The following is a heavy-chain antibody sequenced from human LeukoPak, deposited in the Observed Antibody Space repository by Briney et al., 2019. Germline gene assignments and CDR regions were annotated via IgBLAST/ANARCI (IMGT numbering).Heavy chain of an antibody. CDR2: IYYSGST. D-gene: IGHD5-12*01. CDR1: GGSFSGYY. V-gene: IGHV4-59*01. CDR3: ARAGYSGYDFDY. Sequence: SETLSLTCAVYGGSFSGYYWSWIRQPPGKGLEWIGYIYYSGSTNYNPSLKSRVTISVDTSKNQFSLKLSSVTAADTAVYYCARAGYSGYDFDYWGQGTLVTVSS. J-gene: IGHJ4*02.